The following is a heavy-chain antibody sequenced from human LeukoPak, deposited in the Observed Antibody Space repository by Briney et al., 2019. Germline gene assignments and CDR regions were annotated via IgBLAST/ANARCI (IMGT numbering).Heavy chain of an antibody. CDR3: ARDGASLGAQFDY. CDR2: ISGSSSYI. D-gene: IGHD1-26*01. CDR1: GFTFSSYS. V-gene: IGHV3-21*01. Sequence: GGSLRLSCAASGFTFSSYSMNWVRQAPGKGLEWVSCISGSSSYIYSADSVKGRFTISRHNAKNSLYLQMNSLRAEDTAVYYCARDGASLGAQFDYWGQGTLVTVSS. J-gene: IGHJ4*02.